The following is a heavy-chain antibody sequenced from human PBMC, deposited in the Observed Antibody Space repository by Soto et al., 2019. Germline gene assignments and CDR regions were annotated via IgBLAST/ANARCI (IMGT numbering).Heavy chain of an antibody. CDR1: GGTFSRYS. J-gene: IGHJ6*02. CDR3: AREDRDRETGLVPAAIDGMDV. V-gene: IGHV1-69*08. Sequence: QVQLVQSGAEVKKPGSSVKVSCKASGGTFSRYSITWVRQAPGHGLEWIGRIIPIFGIASYAQKFQGRVTITADESTSTASMELSSVRSDDTAVYYCAREDRDRETGLVPAAIDGMDVWGQGTTVTVSS. D-gene: IGHD2-2*01. CDR2: IIPIFGIA.